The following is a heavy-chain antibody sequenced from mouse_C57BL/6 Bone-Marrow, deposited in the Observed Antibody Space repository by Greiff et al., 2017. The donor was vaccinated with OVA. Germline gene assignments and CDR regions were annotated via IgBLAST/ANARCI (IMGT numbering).Heavy chain of an antibody. D-gene: IGHD2-3*01. CDR1: GYTFTSYW. Sequence: VQLQQPGAELVKPGASVKLSCKASGYTFTSYWMHWVKQRPGQGLEWIGMIHPNSGSPNYNEKFKSKATLTVAKSSSTAYMQLSSLTSEDSAVDYCARAVGGWLLRNWCAYWGQGTLVTVSA. CDR3: ARAVGGWLLRNWCAY. J-gene: IGHJ3*01. CDR2: IHPNSGSP. V-gene: IGHV1-64*01.